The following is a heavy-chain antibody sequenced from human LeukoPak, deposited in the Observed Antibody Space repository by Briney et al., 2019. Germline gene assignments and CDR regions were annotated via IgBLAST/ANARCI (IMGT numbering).Heavy chain of an antibody. J-gene: IGHJ4*02. CDR3: AREGGVLRFLEWFNPRPGPFDY. V-gene: IGHV1-46*01. CDR1: GYTFTSYY. Sequence: ASVKVSCKASGYTFTSYYMHWVRQAPGQGLEWMGIINPSGGSTSYAQRFQGRVTMTRDTSTSTVYMELSSLRSEDTAVYYCAREGGVLRFLEWFNPRPGPFDYWGQGTLVTVSS. CDR2: INPSGGST. D-gene: IGHD3-3*01.